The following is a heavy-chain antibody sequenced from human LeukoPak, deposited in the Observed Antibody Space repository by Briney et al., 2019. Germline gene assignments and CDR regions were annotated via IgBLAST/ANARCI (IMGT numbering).Heavy chain of an antibody. CDR2: ISSSGSNI. CDR3: ARDLLLWFGELSPTYYYYGMYV. J-gene: IGHJ6*02. D-gene: IGHD3-10*01. V-gene: IGHV3-48*03. Sequence: GGSLRLTCAASGFTFSSYEMKWVRQARGKGREWVSYISSSGSNIYYADSVKGRFTISRDNAKNSLYVQMNSLRAEDTAVYYCARDLLLWFGELSPTYYYYGMYVCGQGTTLTVSS. CDR1: GFTFSSYE.